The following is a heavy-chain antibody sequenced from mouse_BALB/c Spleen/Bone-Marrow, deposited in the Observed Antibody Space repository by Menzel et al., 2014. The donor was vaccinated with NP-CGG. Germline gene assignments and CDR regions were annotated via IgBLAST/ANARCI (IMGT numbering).Heavy chain of an antibody. V-gene: IGHV1S127*01. CDR1: GYTFTSYW. CDR2: IDPSDSYT. CDR3: TIYYRSFAY. Sequence: VQLQQSGAELVKPGASVKMFCKASGYTFTSYWMHWVKQRPGQGLEWIGVIDPSDSYTSYNQKFKGKATLTVDTSSSTAYMQLSSLTSEDSAVYYCTIYYRSFAYWGQGTLVTVSA. D-gene: IGHD2-14*01. J-gene: IGHJ3*01.